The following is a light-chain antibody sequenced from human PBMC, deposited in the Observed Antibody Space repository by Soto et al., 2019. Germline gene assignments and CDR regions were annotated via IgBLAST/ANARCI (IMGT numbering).Light chain of an antibody. J-gene: IGKJ1*01. CDR2: GAT. Sequence: DIVLTQSPCTLSLSPGDRATLSCRASQSVSSSYLAWYQQKPGQAPMLLIYGATSRATVIPDRFSGSGSGTDFTLTISSLEPEDFAVYYCQQYGSSPRTFGQGTQVEIK. CDR1: QSVSSSY. V-gene: IGKV3-20*01. CDR3: QQYGSSPRT.